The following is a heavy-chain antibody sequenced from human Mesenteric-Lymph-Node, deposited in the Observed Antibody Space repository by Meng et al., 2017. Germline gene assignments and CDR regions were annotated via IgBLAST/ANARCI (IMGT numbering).Heavy chain of an antibody. CDR3: ASYRDYSDSSGYYY. Sequence: GESLKISCAASGFTFSSYAMYWVCQAPGKGLEWVAFISYDGRNKFYVDSVKGRFTMSRDNSKNTLYLQMDSLRTEDSAVYYCASYRDYSDSSGYYYWGQGTLVTVSS. CDR2: ISYDGRNK. J-gene: IGHJ4*02. D-gene: IGHD3-22*01. CDR1: GFTFSSYA. V-gene: IGHV3-30*04.